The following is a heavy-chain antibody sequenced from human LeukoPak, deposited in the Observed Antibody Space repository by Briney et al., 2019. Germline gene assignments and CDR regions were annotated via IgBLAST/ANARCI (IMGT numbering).Heavy chain of an antibody. CDR3: ARSTWYLDFDS. CDR2: IYYSGST. Sequence: NSSETLSLTCNASGGSISSDYWSWIRQPPGKGLEWIGNIYYSGSTNYNPSPMSRVTISVVPSKSHSSLNLTSVTAADTAVYYCARSTWYLDFDSWGQGSLVTVSS. J-gene: IGHJ4*02. CDR1: GGSISSDY. D-gene: IGHD6-13*01. V-gene: IGHV4-59*08.